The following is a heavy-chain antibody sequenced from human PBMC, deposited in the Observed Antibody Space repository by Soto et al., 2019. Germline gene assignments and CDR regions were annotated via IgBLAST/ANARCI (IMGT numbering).Heavy chain of an antibody. CDR2: IYASGST. J-gene: IGHJ1*01. V-gene: IGHV4-59*01. Sequence: SETLSLTCTASGGSISSYYWSWIRQPPGKGLEWIGYIYASGSTNYNPSLKSRITISVDTSKNQFSLKLSSVTAADTAVYYCARGGSTWLEYFQHWGQGTLVTVSS. CDR3: ARGGSTWLEYFQH. CDR1: GGSISSYY. D-gene: IGHD6-13*01.